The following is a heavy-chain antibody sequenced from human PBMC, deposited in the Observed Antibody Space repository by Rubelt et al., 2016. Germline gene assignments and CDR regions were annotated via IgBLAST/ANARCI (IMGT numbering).Heavy chain of an antibody. Sequence: VQLVQSGAEVKKPGESLKISCQSSGYSFTSYWIGWVRQMPWKGLEWMGIIYPADSDTRYSPSFQGQVTISVDKSISTAYIEWSSLKAVDNAMYYCARPLDCTNGGCRHFDYRGQGTLVTVSS. CDR2: IYPADSDT. CDR1: GYSFTSYW. D-gene: IGHD2-8*01. CDR3: ARPLDCTNGGCRHFDY. V-gene: IGHV5-51*01. J-gene: IGHJ4*02.